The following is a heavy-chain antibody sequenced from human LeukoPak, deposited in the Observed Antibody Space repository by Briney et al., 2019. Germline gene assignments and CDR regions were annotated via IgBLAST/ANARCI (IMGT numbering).Heavy chain of an antibody. CDR2: IYTSGST. D-gene: IGHD2-2*01. CDR1: GGSISSYY. CDR3: ARNGVVPAAHRGYYYYYMDV. V-gene: IGHV4-4*07. J-gene: IGHJ6*03. Sequence: SETLSLTCTVSGGSISSYYWSWIRQPAGKGLEWIGRIYTSGSTNYNPSLKSRVTISVDTSKNQFSLKLSSVTAADTAVYYCARNGVVPAAHRGYYYYYMDVWGKGTTVTVSS.